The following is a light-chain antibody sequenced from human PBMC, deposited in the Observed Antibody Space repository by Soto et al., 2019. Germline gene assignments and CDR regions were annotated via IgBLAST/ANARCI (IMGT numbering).Light chain of an antibody. CDR3: QQNYDATQN. V-gene: IGKV4-1*01. Sequence: DIVMTQSPDSLAVSLGERATINCKSSQSVLYSSNNKNYLAWYQQKPGQPPKLLIYWASTRESGVPDRFSGSGSGTDSPLTIISLQAEDVAVYYGQQNYDATQNFRQGIKVEIK. CDR1: QSVLYSSNNKNY. CDR2: WAS. J-gene: IGKJ1*01.